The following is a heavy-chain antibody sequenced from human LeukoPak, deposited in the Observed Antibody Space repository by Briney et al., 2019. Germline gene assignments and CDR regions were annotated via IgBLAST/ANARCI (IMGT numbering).Heavy chain of an antibody. CDR2: ISSTSSYI. Sequence: GGSLRLSCAASGFTFSSYSIHWVRQTPGKGLEWVSSISSTSSYICYADSVKGRFTISRDNAKNTVYLQMKSLRAEDTAVYYCARDWAGSSYDYWGQGTLVTVSS. CDR3: ARDWAGSSYDY. V-gene: IGHV3-21*01. J-gene: IGHJ4*02. D-gene: IGHD3-10*01. CDR1: GFTFSSYS.